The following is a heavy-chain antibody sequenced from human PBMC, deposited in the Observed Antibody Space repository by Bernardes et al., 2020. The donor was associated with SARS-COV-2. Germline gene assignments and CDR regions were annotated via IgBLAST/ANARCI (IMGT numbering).Heavy chain of an antibody. D-gene: IGHD2-15*01. V-gene: IGHV3-48*02. Sequence: GGSLRLSCAASGFTFHDSAMNWVRQAPGPGLEWVAYLSGNSATIYYADSVKGRFTISRDNGKNSLYLQMSSLTDEDTALYYCARDCSSAGCLYYYGMDVWGQGTTVTVSS. J-gene: IGHJ6*02. CDR2: LSGNSATI. CDR1: GFTFHDSA. CDR3: ARDCSSAGCLYYYGMDV.